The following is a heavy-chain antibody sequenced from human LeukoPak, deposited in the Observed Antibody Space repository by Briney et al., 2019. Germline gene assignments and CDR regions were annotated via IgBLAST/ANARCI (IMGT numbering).Heavy chain of an antibody. CDR1: GFTFSNYA. CDR2: ISGSGGST. J-gene: IGHJ1*01. V-gene: IGHV3-23*01. Sequence: GGSLRLSCAASGFTFSNYAMNWVRQAPGKGLEWVSTISGSGGSTYYADSVKGRFTISRDNSKNTLYLQMNSLRAEDTAVYYCAKEITLYDSSGYYYGKYFQHWGQGTLVTVSS. D-gene: IGHD3-22*01. CDR3: AKEITLYDSSGYYYGKYFQH.